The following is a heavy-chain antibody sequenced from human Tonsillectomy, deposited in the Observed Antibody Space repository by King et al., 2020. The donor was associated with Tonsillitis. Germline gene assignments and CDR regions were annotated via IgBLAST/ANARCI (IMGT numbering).Heavy chain of an antibody. Sequence: VQLQESGPGLVKPSETLSLTCTVSGGSISSYYWSWIRQPPGKGLEWIGYIYYSGSTNYNPSLKSRVTISVDTSKNQFSLKLSSVTAADTAVYYCARAGEGDRYGMDVWGQGTTVTVSS. CDR1: GGSISSYY. CDR3: ARAGEGDRYGMDV. D-gene: IGHD3-16*01. CDR2: IYYSGST. J-gene: IGHJ6*02. V-gene: IGHV4-59*01.